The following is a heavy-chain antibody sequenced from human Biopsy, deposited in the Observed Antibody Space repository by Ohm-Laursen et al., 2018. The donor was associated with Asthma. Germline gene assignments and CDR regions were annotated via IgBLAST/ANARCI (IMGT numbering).Heavy chain of an antibody. CDR2: ISYDGSNK. Sequence: SLRLSCAASGFTFSSYGMHWVRQAPGKGLEWVAVISYDGSNKYYADSVKGRFTISSDNSKNTLYLQMNSLRAEDTAVYYCSSQSSGPDFWSGYYSFDYWGQGTLVTVSS. J-gene: IGHJ4*02. CDR3: SSQSSGPDFWSGYYSFDY. D-gene: IGHD3-3*01. V-gene: IGHV3-30*03. CDR1: GFTFSSYG.